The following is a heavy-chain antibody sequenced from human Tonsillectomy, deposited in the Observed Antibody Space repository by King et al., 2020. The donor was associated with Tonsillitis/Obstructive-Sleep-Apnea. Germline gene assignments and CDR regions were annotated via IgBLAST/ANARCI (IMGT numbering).Heavy chain of an antibody. D-gene: IGHD1-26*01. CDR2: IYYSGST. CDR1: GGSISSYY. Sequence: VQLQESGPGLVKSSETLTLTCTVSGGSISSYYWSWIRQPPGKGLEWIGYIYYSGSTNHNPSLKSRVTISVDTSKNQYFLRLSSVTAADTAVYYFARERWELPQGGDNYYYYYMDVWGKGTTVTVSS. CDR3: ARERWELPQGGDNYYYYYMDV. V-gene: IGHV4-59*01. J-gene: IGHJ6*03.